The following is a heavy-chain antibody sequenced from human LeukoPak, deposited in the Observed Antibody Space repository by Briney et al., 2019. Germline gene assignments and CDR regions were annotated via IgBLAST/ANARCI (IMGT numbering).Heavy chain of an antibody. J-gene: IGHJ3*02. CDR2: IIPIFGTA. V-gene: IGHV1-69*13. CDR1: GGTFSSYA. D-gene: IGHD3-9*01. CDR3: ARTLLRYFDWLFRAFDI. Sequence: GASVKVSCKASGGTFSSYAIGWVRQAPGQGLEWMGGIIPIFGTANYAQKFQGRVTITADESTGTAYMELSSLRSEDTAVYYCARTLLRYFDWLFRAFDIWGQGTMVTVSS.